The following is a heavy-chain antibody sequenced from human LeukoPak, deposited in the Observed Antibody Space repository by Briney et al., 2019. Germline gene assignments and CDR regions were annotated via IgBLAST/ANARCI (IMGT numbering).Heavy chain of an antibody. CDR1: GGSISSSSYY. V-gene: IGHV4-39*01. CDR3: AQKQLWLGAFDY. J-gene: IGHJ4*02. CDR2: IYYSGST. Sequence: SETLSLTCNVSGGSISSSSYYWGWIRQPPGKGLEWIGIIYYSGSTSYNPSLKSRVTISVDTSKNQFSLKLSSVTAADTAVYYCAQKQLWLGAFDYWGQGTLVTVSS. D-gene: IGHD5-18*01.